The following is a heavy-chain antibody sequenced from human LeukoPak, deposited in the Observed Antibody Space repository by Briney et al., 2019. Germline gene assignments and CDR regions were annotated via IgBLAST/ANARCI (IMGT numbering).Heavy chain of an antibody. Sequence: PSETLSLTCTVSGGSISSYYWSWIRQPPGKGLEWIGYIYYSGSTNYNPSLKSRVTLSVDTSKNQFSLKLSSVTAADTAVYYCARHAQYYDILTGYYASPRGYFDYWGQGTLVTVSS. CDR2: IYYSGST. J-gene: IGHJ4*02. CDR1: GGSISSYY. D-gene: IGHD3-9*01. CDR3: ARHAQYYDILTGYYASPRGYFDY. V-gene: IGHV4-59*08.